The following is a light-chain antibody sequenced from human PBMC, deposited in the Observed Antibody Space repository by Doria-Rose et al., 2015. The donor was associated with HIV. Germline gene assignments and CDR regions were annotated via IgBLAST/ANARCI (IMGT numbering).Light chain of an antibody. CDR1: ETISNH. Sequence: DIQMTQSPSSLSASVGDRVIITCRASETISNHLNWYQQKVGKAPKLLIFGASSLQSGVPSRFSGSGSGTDFTLTINSLQPEDFAIYYCQQSYSTLLITFGQGTRLEIK. CDR3: QQSYSTLLIT. V-gene: IGKV1-39*01. J-gene: IGKJ5*01. CDR2: GAS.